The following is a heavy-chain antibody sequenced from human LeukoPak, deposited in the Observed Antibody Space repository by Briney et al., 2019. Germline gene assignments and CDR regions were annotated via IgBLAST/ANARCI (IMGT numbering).Heavy chain of an antibody. D-gene: IGHD2-2*02. J-gene: IGHJ5*02. CDR2: IYTSGST. V-gene: IGHV4-61*02. CDR1: GGSISSGSYY. Sequence: PSETLSLTCTVSGGSISSGSYYWSWIRQPAGKGLEWIGRIYTSGSTNYNPSLKSRVTISVDTSKNQFSLKLSSVTAADTAEYYCARESRPPYQLLYHRWFDPWGQGTLVAVSS. CDR3: ARESRPPYQLLYHRWFDP.